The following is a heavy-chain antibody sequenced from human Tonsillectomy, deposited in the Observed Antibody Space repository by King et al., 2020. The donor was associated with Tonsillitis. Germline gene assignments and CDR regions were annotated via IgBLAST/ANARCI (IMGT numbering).Heavy chain of an antibody. CDR3: VRYLFPAAIYACDI. CDR1: GFTFSNYA. CDR2: ISDDGSQK. V-gene: IGHV3-30*01. D-gene: IGHD2-2*01. Sequence: VQLVESGGGVVQPGRSLRLSCEASGFTFSNYAMHWVRQAPGKGLEWVAVISDDGSQKYNADAVKGRFTISRDNSKNTLYLQTNSLRPEDTAVYYCVRYLFPAAIYACDIWGQGTRVTVSS. J-gene: IGHJ3*02.